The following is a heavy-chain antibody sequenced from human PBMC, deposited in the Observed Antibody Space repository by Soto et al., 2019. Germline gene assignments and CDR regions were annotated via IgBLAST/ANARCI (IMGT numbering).Heavy chain of an antibody. D-gene: IGHD6-19*01. CDR3: ASRGVWGSSGSTSDYYYYYGMDV. J-gene: IGHJ6*02. CDR1: GGSFSGYY. Sequence: SETLSLTCAVYGGSFSGYYWSWIRQPPGKGLEWIGEINHSGSTNYNPSLKSRVTISVDTSKNQFSLKLSSVTAADTAVYYCASRGVWGSSGSTSDYYYYYGMDVWGQGTTVTVSS. V-gene: IGHV4-34*01. CDR2: INHSGST.